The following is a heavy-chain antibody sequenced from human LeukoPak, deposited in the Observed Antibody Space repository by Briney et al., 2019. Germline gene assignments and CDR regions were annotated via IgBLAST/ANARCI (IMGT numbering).Heavy chain of an antibody. J-gene: IGHJ4*02. CDR3: ARVGGSGYYYDY. D-gene: IGHD3-22*01. CDR2: INPSGGST. CDR1: GYTFTSYY. Sequence: ASVKVSCKASGYTFTSYYMLWVRQAPGQGLEWMGIINPSGGSTSYAQKFQGRVTMTRDTSTSTVYMELSSLRSEDTAVYYCARVGGSGYYYDYWGQGTLVTVSS. V-gene: IGHV1-46*01.